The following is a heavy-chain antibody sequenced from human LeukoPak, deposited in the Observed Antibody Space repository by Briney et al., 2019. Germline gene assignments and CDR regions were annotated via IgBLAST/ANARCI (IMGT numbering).Heavy chain of an antibody. CDR3: AKDIGSGDYYYYYYMDV. J-gene: IGHJ6*03. CDR2: IRYDGSNK. V-gene: IGHV3-30*02. D-gene: IGHD1-26*01. CDR1: GFTFSSYG. Sequence: GGSLRLSCAASGFTFSSYGMHWVRRAPGKGLEWVAFIRYDGSNKYYADSVKGRFTISRDNSKNTLYLQMNSLRAEDMALYYCAKDIGSGDYYYYYYMDVWGKGTTVTVSS.